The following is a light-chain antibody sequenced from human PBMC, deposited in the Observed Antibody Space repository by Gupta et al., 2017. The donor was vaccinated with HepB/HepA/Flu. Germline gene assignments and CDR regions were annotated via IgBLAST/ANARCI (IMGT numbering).Light chain of an antibody. V-gene: IGLV2-23*02. CDR1: SSDVGSYNL. Sequence: QSALTQPASVSGSPGPSITISCTGTSSDVGSYNLVSWYQQHPSKAPKLMIYEVSKRPSGVSNRFSGSKSGNTASLTISGLQAEDEADYYCCSYAGSSTLVFGGGTKLTGL. CDR3: CSYAGSSTLV. CDR2: EVS. J-gene: IGLJ3*02.